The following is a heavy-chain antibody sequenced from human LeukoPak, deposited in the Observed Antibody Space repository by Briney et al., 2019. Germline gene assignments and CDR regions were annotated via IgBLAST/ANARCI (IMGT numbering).Heavy chain of an antibody. CDR1: GFTFSSYS. D-gene: IGHD3-3*01. Sequence: PGGSLRLSCAASGFTFSSYSMNWVRQAPGKGLEWVSAISGSGGSTYYADSVEGRFTISRDNSKNTLYLQMNSLRAEDTAVYYCAKDRYPYYDFWSGTSFDYWGQGTLVTVSS. CDR2: ISGSGGST. CDR3: AKDRYPYYDFWSGTSFDY. J-gene: IGHJ4*02. V-gene: IGHV3-23*01.